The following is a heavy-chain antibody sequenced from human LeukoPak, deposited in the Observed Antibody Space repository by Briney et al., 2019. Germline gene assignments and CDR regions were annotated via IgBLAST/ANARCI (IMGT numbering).Heavy chain of an antibody. J-gene: IGHJ3*02. D-gene: IGHD3-16*01. CDR3: ARVGDFSVAAFDI. V-gene: IGHV3-64*01. Sequence: GGSLRLSCTASGFIFSSYSMHWVRQAPGKGLEFVSAISSNGGSTYYANSVKGRFTISRDTSKNTLYLQMGRLRTEDMAVYYCARVGDFSVAAFDIWGQGTMVTVSS. CDR1: GFIFSSYS. CDR2: ISSNGGST.